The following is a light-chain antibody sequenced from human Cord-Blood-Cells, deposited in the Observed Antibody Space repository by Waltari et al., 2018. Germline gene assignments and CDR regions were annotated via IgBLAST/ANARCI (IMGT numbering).Light chain of an antibody. Sequence: DIQMTQSPSSLSASVGDRVTITCRASQSISTYLNWYQQKPGKAPKLLIYAASSLQSGVPSRCSGSGSGTDFTLTMSSLQPEDLATDYWQQSYRTRPYTCGQGTKLEIK. CDR2: AAS. V-gene: IGKV1-39*01. CDR1: QSISTY. CDR3: QQSYRTRPYT. J-gene: IGKJ2*01.